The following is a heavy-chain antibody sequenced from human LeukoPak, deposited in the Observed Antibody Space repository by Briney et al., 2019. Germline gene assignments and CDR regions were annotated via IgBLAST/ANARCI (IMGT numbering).Heavy chain of an antibody. D-gene: IGHD1-26*01. J-gene: IGHJ4*02. V-gene: IGHV3-64*01. CDR1: GFTFSSYA. CDR3: AREDGRWELHY. Sequence: PGGSLRLSCAASGFTFSSYAMHWVRQAPGKRLEYVSAISSNGGGTYYANSVKGRFTISRDNSKNTLYLQMGSLRVEDMAVYYCAREDGRWELHYWGQGTLVTVSS. CDR2: ISSNGGGT.